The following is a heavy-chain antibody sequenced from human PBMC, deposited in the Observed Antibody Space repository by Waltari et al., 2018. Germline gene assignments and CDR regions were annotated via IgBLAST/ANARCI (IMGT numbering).Heavy chain of an antibody. D-gene: IGHD2-8*01. CDR2: ISSSSSTI. CDR3: ARKDCTNGVCYTPFDY. CDR1: GFTFSSYS. Sequence: EVQLVESGGGLVQPGGSLRLSCAASGFTFSSYSMNWVRQAPGKGLEWVSYISSSSSTIYYADSVKGRFTISRDNAKNSLYLQMNSLRAEDTAVYYCARKDCTNGVCYTPFDYWGQGTLVTVSS. V-gene: IGHV3-48*04. J-gene: IGHJ4*02.